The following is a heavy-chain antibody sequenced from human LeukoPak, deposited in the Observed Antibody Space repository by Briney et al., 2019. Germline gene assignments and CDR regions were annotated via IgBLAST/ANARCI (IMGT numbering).Heavy chain of an antibody. D-gene: IGHD1-14*01. V-gene: IGHV1-69*05. Sequence: ASVKVSCKASGGTFSRYAISWVRPAPGQGLEWVGGIIPIYGTANYAQKCQGRVTITTDKSTRTVYMERSSLRAEDTAVYYCARASRRDGNHVDYWGQGTLVTVSS. CDR1: GGTFSRYA. J-gene: IGHJ4*02. CDR3: ARASRRDGNHVDY. CDR2: IIPIYGTA.